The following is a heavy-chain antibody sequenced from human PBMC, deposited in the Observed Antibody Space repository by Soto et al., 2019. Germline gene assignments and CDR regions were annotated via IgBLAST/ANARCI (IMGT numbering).Heavy chain of an antibody. J-gene: IGHJ4*02. CDR3: TTAYSGSLSY. Sequence: EVQLAESGGGLVEPGGSLRLSCAASGFSFNNAWMNWVRQAPGKGLEWVGRIKSRADGGTTDYAAPVKGRFTISRDDSKNTLYLQMNSLQAEDTAVYFCTTAYSGSLSYWGQGTLVTVSS. D-gene: IGHD5-12*01. V-gene: IGHV3-15*07. CDR1: GFSFNNAW. CDR2: IKSRADGGTT.